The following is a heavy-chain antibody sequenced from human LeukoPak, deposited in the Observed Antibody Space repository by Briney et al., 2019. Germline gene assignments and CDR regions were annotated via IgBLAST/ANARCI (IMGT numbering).Heavy chain of an antibody. CDR3: AKDRVLAVAGTLDY. CDR2: ISYDGSNK. Sequence: GSLRLSCAASGFTFSSYGMHWVRQAPGKGLEWVAVISYDGSNKYYADSVKGRFTISRDNSKNTLHLQMNSLRAEDTAVYYCAKDRVLAVAGTLDYWGQGTLVTVSS. V-gene: IGHV3-30*18. D-gene: IGHD6-19*01. CDR1: GFTFSSYG. J-gene: IGHJ4*02.